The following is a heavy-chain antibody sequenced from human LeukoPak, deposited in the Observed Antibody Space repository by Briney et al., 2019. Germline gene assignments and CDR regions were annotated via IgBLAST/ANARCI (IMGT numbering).Heavy chain of an antibody. CDR2: IRSKLYGRTT. J-gene: IGHJ4*02. CDR1: GFTFGDYA. Sequence: GGSLRLSCTVSGFTFGDYAMTWVRQAPGKGLEWVGFIRSKLYGRTTEYAASVKGRFTISRDDSKSIAYLQMNSLKTEDTAVYYCTRVRSVTARPTGYWGQGTLVTVSS. CDR3: TRVRSVTARPTGY. V-gene: IGHV3-49*04. D-gene: IGHD3-10*01.